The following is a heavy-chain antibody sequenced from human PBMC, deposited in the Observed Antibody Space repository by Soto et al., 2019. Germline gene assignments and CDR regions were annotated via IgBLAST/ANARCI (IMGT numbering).Heavy chain of an antibody. CDR3: ARDLRGYSYKPDRTGFDY. CDR1: GFTFSSYG. CDR2: IWYDGSNK. D-gene: IGHD5-18*01. V-gene: IGHV3-33*01. Sequence: GGSLRLSCAASGFTFSSYGMHWVRQAPGKGLEWVAVIWYDGSNKYYADSVKGRFTISRDNSKNTLYLQMNSPRAEDTAVYYCARDLRGYSYKPDRTGFDYWGQGTLVTVSS. J-gene: IGHJ4*02.